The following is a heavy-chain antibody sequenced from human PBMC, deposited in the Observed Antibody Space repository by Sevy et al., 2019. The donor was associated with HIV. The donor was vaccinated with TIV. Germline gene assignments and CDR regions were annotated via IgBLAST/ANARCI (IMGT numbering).Heavy chain of an antibody. Sequence: GGSLRLSCAASGFTFRNYGMHWVRQAPGKGLEWVALISDDEEHKYSADSVKGRFTISRDNSKNTLYLQMHSLRAEDTAVYYCAKDLKRYSDYGRNYHSYGMNLWGQGTTVTVSS. CDR3: AKDLKRYSDYGRNYHSYGMNL. CDR2: ISDDEEHK. J-gene: IGHJ6*02. V-gene: IGHV3-30*18. CDR1: GFTFRNYG. D-gene: IGHD4-17*01.